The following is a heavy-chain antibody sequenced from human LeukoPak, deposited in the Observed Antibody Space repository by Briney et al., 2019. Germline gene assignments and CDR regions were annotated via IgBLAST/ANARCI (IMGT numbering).Heavy chain of an antibody. CDR2: IKQDGSEK. D-gene: IGHD3-22*01. CDR1: GFTFSSYW. Sequence: HPGGSLRLSCAASGFTFSSYWMSWVRQAPGKGLEWVANIKQDGSEKYYVDSVKGRFTISRDNAKNSQYLQMNSLRAEDTAVYYCARGNYYDSSGYYYGPSFFDYWGQGTLVTVSS. V-gene: IGHV3-7*04. CDR3: ARGNYYDSSGYYYGPSFFDY. J-gene: IGHJ4*02.